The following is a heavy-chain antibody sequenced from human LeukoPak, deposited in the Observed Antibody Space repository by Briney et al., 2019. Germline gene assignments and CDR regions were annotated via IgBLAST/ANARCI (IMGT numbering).Heavy chain of an antibody. CDR2: ISGDSTYI. Sequence: PGGSLRLSCAASGFTFASYSMNWVRQAPGKELEWVSSISGDSTYIYNAGSVKGRFTISRDNAQASLYLQMISLRADDTAVYYCARVSGRLERQSDLDYWGQGTVVIVSS. J-gene: IGHJ4*02. CDR1: GFTFASYS. V-gene: IGHV3-21*01. D-gene: IGHD1-1*01. CDR3: ARVSGRLERQSDLDY.